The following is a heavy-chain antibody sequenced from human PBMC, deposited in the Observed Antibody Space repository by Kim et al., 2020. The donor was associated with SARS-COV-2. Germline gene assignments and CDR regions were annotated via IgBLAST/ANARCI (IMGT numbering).Heavy chain of an antibody. CDR3: ARDLASGWYYFDY. J-gene: IGHJ4*02. Sequence: YNPSLKSRVTISVDTSKNQFSLKLSSVTAADTAVYYCARDLASGWYYFDYWGQGTLVTSPQ. V-gene: IGHV4-30-2*04. D-gene: IGHD6-19*01.